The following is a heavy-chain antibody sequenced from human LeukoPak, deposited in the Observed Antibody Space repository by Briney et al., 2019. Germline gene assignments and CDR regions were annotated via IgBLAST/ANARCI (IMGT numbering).Heavy chain of an antibody. D-gene: IGHD3-3*01. CDR3: ARSIRFLEWLFYYMDV. CDR2: ISSSSSTI. J-gene: IGHJ6*03. Sequence: GGSLRLSCAASGFTFSSYSMNWVRQAPGKGLEWVSYISSSSSTIYYADSVKGRFTISRDNAKNSLYLQMNSLRAEDTAVYYCARSIRFLEWLFYYMDVWGKGTTVTVSS. V-gene: IGHV3-48*04. CDR1: GFTFSSYS.